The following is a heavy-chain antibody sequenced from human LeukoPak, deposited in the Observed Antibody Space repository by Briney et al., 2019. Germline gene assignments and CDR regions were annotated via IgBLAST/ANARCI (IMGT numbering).Heavy chain of an antibody. CDR2: INPSGGST. CDR3: ARRGSDGYYDFWSGFLGSNMDV. Sequence: ASVKVSCKASGYTFTSYYMHWVRQAPGQGLEWMGIINPSGGSTSYAQKFQGRVTMTRDTSTSTVYMELSSLRSEDTAVYYCARRGSDGYYDFWSGFLGSNMDVWGQGTTVTVSS. J-gene: IGHJ6*02. CDR1: GYTFTSYY. V-gene: IGHV1-46*01. D-gene: IGHD3-3*01.